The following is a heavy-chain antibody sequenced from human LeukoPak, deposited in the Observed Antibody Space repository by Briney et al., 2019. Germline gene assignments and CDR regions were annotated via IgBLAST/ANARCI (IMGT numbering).Heavy chain of an antibody. CDR1: VGSISNYF. Sequence: LGTLCLSCAVPVGSISNYFWSWVRPSPREGLWWIWNIYYSGSTNNNPSVRSQLTLSIDTSKNQISLKLRSETAADTDMYYWAGNLIARSGYVASRKAIWYFDLWGRGTLVTVSS. V-gene: IGHV4-59*01. J-gene: IGHJ2*01. CDR2: IYYSGST. CDR3: AGNLIARSGYVASRKAIWYFDL. D-gene: IGHD3-3*01.